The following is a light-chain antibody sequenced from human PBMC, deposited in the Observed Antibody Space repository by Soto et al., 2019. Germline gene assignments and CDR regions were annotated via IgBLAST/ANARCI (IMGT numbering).Light chain of an antibody. CDR2: DTS. Sequence: EIVLTQSPAILYLSPWERATLSCRASQSVYTYLAWYQQKPGQAPRLLLYDTSNRASGVPARFSGSGSGTDFTLTSSRLEPEDFAIYFCRQRRDWRFTFGPGARVDI. J-gene: IGKJ3*01. CDR3: RQRRDWRFT. V-gene: IGKV3-11*01. CDR1: QSVYTY.